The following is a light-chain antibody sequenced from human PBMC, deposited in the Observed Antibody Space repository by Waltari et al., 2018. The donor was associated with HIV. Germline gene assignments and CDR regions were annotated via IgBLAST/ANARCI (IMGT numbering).Light chain of an antibody. J-gene: IGLJ2*01. CDR2: EVS. Sequence: QSALTQPASVSGSPGQSITISCTGTSSDVGGYNYVSWYQQHPGKAPKLLIYEVSNRPSGVSNRFSGATSGNTASLAISGLQAEDEADYYCSSYTRSSTHVVFGGGTKLTVL. V-gene: IGLV2-14*01. CDR1: SSDVGGYNY. CDR3: SSYTRSSTHVV.